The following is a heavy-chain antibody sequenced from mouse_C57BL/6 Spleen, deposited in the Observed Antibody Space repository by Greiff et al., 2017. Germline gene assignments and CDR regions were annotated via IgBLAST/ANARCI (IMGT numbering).Heavy chain of an antibody. Sequence: EVQLQQSGGGLVQPGGSMKLSCAASGFTFSDAWMAWVRQSPEKGLEWVAEISNSADNPATYYAESEKGRFTISRDDSKSSVYLQMNSLRAEDTGNYYCTSEDCDTFAYWGQGTLVTVSA. J-gene: IGHJ3*01. CDR3: TSEDCDTFAY. CDR1: GFTFSDAW. V-gene: IGHV6-6*01. CDR2: ISNSADNPAT.